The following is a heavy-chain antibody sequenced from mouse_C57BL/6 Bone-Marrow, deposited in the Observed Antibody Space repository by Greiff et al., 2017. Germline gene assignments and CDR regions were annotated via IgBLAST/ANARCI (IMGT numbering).Heavy chain of an antibody. CDR2: IHPNSGST. D-gene: IGHD1-1*01. Sequence: VQLQQPGAELVKPGASVKLSCKASGYTFTSYWMHWVKQRPGQGLEWIGMIHPNSGSTNYNEKFKSKATLTVDKSSSTAYMQLSLLTSEYSAVXCCTRDGSSPYYFDYWGQGTTVTVSS. CDR1: GYTFTSYW. V-gene: IGHV1-64*01. J-gene: IGHJ2*01. CDR3: TRDGSSPYYFDY.